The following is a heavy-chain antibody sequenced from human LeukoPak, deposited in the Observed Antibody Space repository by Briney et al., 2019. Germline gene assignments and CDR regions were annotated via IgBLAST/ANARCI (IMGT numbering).Heavy chain of an antibody. V-gene: IGHV4-4*07. Sequence: PSETLSHTCTVSGGSISSYYWSWIRQPAGKGLEWIGRIYTSGSTNYNPSLKSRVTISVDTSKNQLSLKLNSVTAADTAVYYCARGQLGDAYNFEYWGQGTVVTVSS. CDR3: ARGQLGDAYNFEY. J-gene: IGHJ4*02. CDR2: IYTSGST. D-gene: IGHD5-24*01. CDR1: GGSISSYY.